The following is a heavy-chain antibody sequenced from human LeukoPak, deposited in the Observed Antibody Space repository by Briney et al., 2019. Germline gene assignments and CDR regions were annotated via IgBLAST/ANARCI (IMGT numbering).Heavy chain of an antibody. J-gene: IGHJ5*02. D-gene: IGHD3-22*01. CDR1: GVSISSSSYY. V-gene: IGHV4-39*01. CDR3: VRQARALFLLPDTRGGFDP. CDR2: IYYSGST. Sequence: PSETLSLTCTVCGVSISSSSYYWGWIRQPPGKGLEWIGIIYYSGSTYYNPSLKSRVTISVDTSKNQFSLKLSSVTAADTAVYYCVRQARALFLLPDTRGGFDPWGQGTLVTVSS.